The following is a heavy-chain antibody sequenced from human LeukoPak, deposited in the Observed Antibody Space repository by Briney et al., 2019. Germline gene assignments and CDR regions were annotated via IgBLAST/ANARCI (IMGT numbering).Heavy chain of an antibody. V-gene: IGHV4-59*01. J-gene: IGHJ3*02. CDR2: IYNSGST. CDR3: ARDRSGNYGFVFDI. Sequence: PSETLSPTCTVSGASISSYYWSWIRQPPGQGLEWIGYIYNSGSTNYNPSLKSRVTISVDTSKNQFSLRLTSVTAADTAAYYCARDRSGNYGFVFDIWGQGTTVTVSS. CDR1: GASISSYY. D-gene: IGHD1-26*01.